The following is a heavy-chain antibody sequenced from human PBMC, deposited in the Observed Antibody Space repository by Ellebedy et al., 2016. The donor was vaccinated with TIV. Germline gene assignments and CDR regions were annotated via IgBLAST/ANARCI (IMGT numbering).Heavy chain of an antibody. J-gene: IGHJ4*02. V-gene: IGHV1-18*01. CDR2: INPQNGDT. CDR1: GYTFSSYG. Sequence: AASVKVSCKTSGYTFSSYGISWVRQAPGHGLEWMGWINPQNGDTDYEETFQGRVTMTTEKNSATAYLDLRSLRPDDTAVYYCARVPGYILRGAQNDFWGQGTLVTVSS. CDR3: ARVPGYILRGAQNDF. D-gene: IGHD3-10*01.